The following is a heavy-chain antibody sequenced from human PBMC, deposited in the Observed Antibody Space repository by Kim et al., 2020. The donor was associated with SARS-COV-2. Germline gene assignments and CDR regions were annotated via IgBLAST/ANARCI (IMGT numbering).Heavy chain of an antibody. J-gene: IGHJ6*02. CDR1: GFTFSTYW. V-gene: IGHV3-74*01. CDR3: VRGYSFTLDV. Sequence: GGSLRLSCAASGFTFSTYWMHWVRQAPGKGLVWVSRISNDGRTTNYADSVKGRFTISRDNAKSTRYLQMNSLRAEDTSVYYCVRGYSFTLDVWGQGTTVTVSS. D-gene: IGHD2-15*01. CDR2: ISNDGRTT.